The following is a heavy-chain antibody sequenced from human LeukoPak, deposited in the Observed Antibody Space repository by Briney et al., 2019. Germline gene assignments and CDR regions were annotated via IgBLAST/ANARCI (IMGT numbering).Heavy chain of an antibody. CDR2: IYYSGST. V-gene: IGHV4-31*03. Sequence: SETLSLTCTVSGGSISSGGYYWSWIRQHPGKGLEWIGYIYYSGSTYYSPSLKSRVTISVDTSKNQFSLKLSSVTAADTAVYYCARESWVRGVAIFDYWGQGTLVTVSS. J-gene: IGHJ4*02. D-gene: IGHD3-10*01. CDR1: GGSISSGGYY. CDR3: ARESWVRGVAIFDY.